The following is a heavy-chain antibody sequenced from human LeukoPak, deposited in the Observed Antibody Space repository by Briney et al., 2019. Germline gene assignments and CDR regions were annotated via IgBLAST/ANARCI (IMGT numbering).Heavy chain of an antibody. CDR3: AHRRNYYDSSTFDY. Sequence: SGPTLVKPTQTLTLTCTFSGLSLSTRGVGVGWIRQPPGKALEWLALIYWDDDKRYSPSLKTRLTITKDTSKNQVVLTMTNMDPVDTATYYCAHRRNYYDSSTFDYWGQGTLVTVSS. J-gene: IGHJ4*02. V-gene: IGHV2-5*02. CDR1: GLSLSTRGVG. D-gene: IGHD3-22*01. CDR2: IYWDDDK.